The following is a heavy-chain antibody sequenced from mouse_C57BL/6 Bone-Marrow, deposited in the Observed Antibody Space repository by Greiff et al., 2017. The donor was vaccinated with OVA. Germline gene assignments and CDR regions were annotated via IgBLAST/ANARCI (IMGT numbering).Heavy chain of an antibody. V-gene: IGHV1-20*01. CDR1: GYSFTGYF. CDR3: TRRGPFDWYFDV. CDR2: INPYKGDT. J-gene: IGHJ1*03. Sequence: VQLKESGPELVKPGDSVKISCKASGYSFTGYFMNWLMQSLGKSLGWMGRINPYKGDTFYNQKLKGKATLTVDNSSSTAHMELRILTSEAAAVYDGTRRGPFDWYFDVWGTGTTVTVSS.